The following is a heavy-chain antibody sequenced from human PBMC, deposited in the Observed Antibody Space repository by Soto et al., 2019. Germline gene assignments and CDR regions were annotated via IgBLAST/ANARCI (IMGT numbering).Heavy chain of an antibody. Sequence: QVRLVESGGGVVQPGRSLRLSCAASGLTFKNYGMHWVRQAPGKGLEWVSVISEDGTYKYYGDSVRGRFTISRDNFDNTVSLQMNDVRPEDTGLSYCATKGQVDWLPGDYWGHGPLVTVSS. CDR3: ATKGQVDWLPGDY. J-gene: IGHJ4*01. CDR2: ISEDGTYK. V-gene: IGHV3-30*03. D-gene: IGHD3-3*01. CDR1: GLTFKNYG.